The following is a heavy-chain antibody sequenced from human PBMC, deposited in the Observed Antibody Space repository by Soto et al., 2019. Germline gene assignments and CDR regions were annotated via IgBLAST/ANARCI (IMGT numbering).Heavy chain of an antibody. V-gene: IGHV3-30*18. CDR2: ISHDGSNK. CDR3: AKIGQIYDCDGVYYVIDY. CDR1: GFTFSNYG. J-gene: IGHJ4*02. Sequence: QVQLVESGGGVVQPGRSLRLSCAASGFTFSNYGMYWVRQAPDKGLEWVAVISHDGSNKNYADSVKGRFTISRDNPKNTLYLQMNSLRAEDTAVYYCAKIGQIYDCDGVYYVIDYWGQGALVTVSS. D-gene: IGHD2-21*02.